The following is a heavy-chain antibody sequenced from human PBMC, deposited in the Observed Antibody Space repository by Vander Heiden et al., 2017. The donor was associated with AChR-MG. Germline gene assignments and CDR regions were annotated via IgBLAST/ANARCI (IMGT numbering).Heavy chain of an antibody. D-gene: IGHD2-2*01. CDR1: GGPFSSYA. J-gene: IGHJ5*02. CDR3: AREGPDIVVGPAAGNWFDP. V-gene: IGHV1-69*06. Sequence: QVQLVQSGAEVKKPGSAVKVSCKASGGPFSSYAIGWVVQAPGHGLEWMGGFIPIFGTANYAQKFQGRVTITADKSTSTAYMELSSLRSEDTAVYYCAREGPDIVVGPAAGNWFDPWGQGTLVTVSS. CDR2: FIPIFGTA.